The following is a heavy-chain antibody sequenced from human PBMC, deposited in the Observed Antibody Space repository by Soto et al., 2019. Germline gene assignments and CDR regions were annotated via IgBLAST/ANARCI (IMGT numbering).Heavy chain of an antibody. CDR1: GFTFSSYA. CDR2: ISGSGGST. D-gene: IGHD2-21*02. V-gene: IGHV3-23*01. J-gene: IGHJ6*02. CDR3: ADTRGLGYCGGDCSQYYYYGMEV. Sequence: EVQLLESGGGLVQPGGSLRLSCAASGFTFSSYAMSWVRQAPGKGLEWVSAISGSGGSTYYADSVKGRFTISRDNSKNLLHLQMNSLRAEDTAVDYCADTRGLGYCGGDCSQYYYYGMEVWGQGTTVTVSS.